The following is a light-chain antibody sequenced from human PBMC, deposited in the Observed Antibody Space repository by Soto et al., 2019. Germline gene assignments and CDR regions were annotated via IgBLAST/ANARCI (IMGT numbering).Light chain of an antibody. J-gene: IGKJ2*01. CDR3: QHYGTSLYT. CDR1: QSVSTY. Sequence: EIVLTQSPATLSLSPGERATLSCRASQSVSTYLAWYQQKPGQPPRLLIYHASNRAPGIPARFSGSGSGTDFTLTISSLEPEDFAVYYCQHYGTSLYTFGQGTKLEIK. CDR2: HAS. V-gene: IGKV3-11*01.